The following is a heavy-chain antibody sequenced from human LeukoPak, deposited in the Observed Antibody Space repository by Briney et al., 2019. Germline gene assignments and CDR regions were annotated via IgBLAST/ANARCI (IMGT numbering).Heavy chain of an antibody. CDR2: IYYSGST. CDR1: GGSNNSYY. D-gene: IGHD1-26*01. Sequence: SETLSLTCTVSGGSNNSYYWSWLRQPPGKGLEWIGFIYYSGSTHYKSSLKSRVTISVDTSKNQFSLRLSSVTAADTAVYYCARHSGSSPHYFDYWGQGTLVTVSS. CDR3: ARHSGSSPHYFDY. V-gene: IGHV4-59*08. J-gene: IGHJ4*02.